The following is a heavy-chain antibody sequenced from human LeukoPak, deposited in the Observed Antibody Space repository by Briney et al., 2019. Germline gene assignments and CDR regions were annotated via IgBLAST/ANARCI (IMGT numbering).Heavy chain of an antibody. Sequence: SETLSLTCTVSGGSISSSSYYWGWIRQPPGKGLEWIGSIYYSGSTYYNPSLKSRVTISVDTSKNQFSLKLSSVTAADTAVYYCARALRYFDWLSHPADYWGQGTLVTVSS. J-gene: IGHJ4*02. CDR3: ARALRYFDWLSHPADY. V-gene: IGHV4-39*07. D-gene: IGHD3-9*01. CDR2: IYYSGST. CDR1: GGSISSSSYY.